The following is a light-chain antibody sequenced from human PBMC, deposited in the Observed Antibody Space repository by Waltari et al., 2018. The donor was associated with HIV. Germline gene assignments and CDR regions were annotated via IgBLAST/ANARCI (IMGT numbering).Light chain of an antibody. CDR2: EDS. V-gene: IGLV6-57*01. Sequence: NFMLTQPHSVSGSPGETVIISCTRSSGYIASNYVQWYQQRPGSSPRTVIYEDSQRPSGVPDRFSGSTDSSSNSASLSIVGLQVEDEADYYCQSDDSFHHVIVGGGTKLTVL. CDR3: QSDDSFHHVI. CDR1: SGYIASNY. J-gene: IGLJ2*01.